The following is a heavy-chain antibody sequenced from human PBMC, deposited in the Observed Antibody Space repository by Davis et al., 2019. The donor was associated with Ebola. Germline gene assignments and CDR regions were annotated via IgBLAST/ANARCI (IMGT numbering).Heavy chain of an antibody. CDR1: GGTFSSYA. CDR2: IIPIFGTA. Sequence: SVKVSCKASGGTFSSYAISWVRQAPGQGLEWMGGIIPIFGTANYAQKFQGRVTITADKSTSTAYMELSSLRSEDTAVYYCARGGCTGGVCLPPYFDYWGQGTLVTVSS. J-gene: IGHJ4*02. D-gene: IGHD2-8*02. CDR3: ARGGCTGGVCLPPYFDY. V-gene: IGHV1-69*06.